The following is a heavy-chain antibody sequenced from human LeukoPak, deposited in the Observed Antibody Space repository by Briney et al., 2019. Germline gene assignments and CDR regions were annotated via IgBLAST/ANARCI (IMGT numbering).Heavy chain of an antibody. CDR1: GLTFSSYS. Sequence: GGSLRLSRAASGLTFSSYSMNWVRQAPGKGLEWVSSISSSSSYIYYADSVKGRFTISRDNAKNSLYLQMNSLRAEDTAVYYCAINPRYNWNDGVDYWGQGTLVTVSS. V-gene: IGHV3-21*01. J-gene: IGHJ4*02. CDR3: AINPRYNWNDGVDY. D-gene: IGHD1-20*01. CDR2: ISSSSSYI.